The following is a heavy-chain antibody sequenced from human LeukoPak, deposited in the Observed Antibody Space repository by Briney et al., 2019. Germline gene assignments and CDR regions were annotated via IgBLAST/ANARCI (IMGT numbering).Heavy chain of an antibody. CDR2: ISSSSSYI. CDR3: ARDRRALLLWFGDTQLDV. Sequence: GGSLRLSCAASGFTFYTYSMNWVRQAPGKGLEWVSSISSSSSYIYYADSVKGRFTISRDNAKNSLYLQMNSLRAEDTAVYYCARDRRALLLWFGDTQLDVWGKGTTVTISS. CDR1: GFTFYTYS. D-gene: IGHD3-10*01. V-gene: IGHV3-21*01. J-gene: IGHJ6*04.